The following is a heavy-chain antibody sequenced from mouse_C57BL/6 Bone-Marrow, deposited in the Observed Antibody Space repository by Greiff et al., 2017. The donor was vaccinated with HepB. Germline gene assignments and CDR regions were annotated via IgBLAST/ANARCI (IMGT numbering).Heavy chain of an antibody. CDR2: ISSGSSTI. CDR1: GFTFSDYG. V-gene: IGHV5-17*01. J-gene: IGHJ4*01. CDR3: ARAYRDYPYYYAMDY. D-gene: IGHD2-4*01. Sequence: DVQLVESGGGLVKPGGSLKLSCAASGFTFSDYGMHWVRQAPEKGLAWVAYISSGSSTIYYADTVKGRFTISRDNAKNTLFLQMTSLRSEDTAMYYCARAYRDYPYYYAMDYWGQGTSVTVSS.